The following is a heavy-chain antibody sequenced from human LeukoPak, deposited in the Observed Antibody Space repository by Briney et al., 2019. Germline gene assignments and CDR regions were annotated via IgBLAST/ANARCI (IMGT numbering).Heavy chain of an antibody. V-gene: IGHV4-38-2*01. D-gene: IGHD4-23*01. Sequence: SENLSLTCAVSGYSISSGYYWGWIRQPPGKGLEWIGSIYHSGSTYYNPSLKSRVTISVDTSKNQFSLKLSSVTAADTAVYYCARPVDYYYYYMDVWGKGTTVTVSS. CDR2: IYHSGST. J-gene: IGHJ6*03. CDR3: ARPVDYYYYYMDV. CDR1: GYSISSGYY.